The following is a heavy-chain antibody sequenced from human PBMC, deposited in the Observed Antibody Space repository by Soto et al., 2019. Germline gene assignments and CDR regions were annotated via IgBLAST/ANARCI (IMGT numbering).Heavy chain of an antibody. CDR2: INHSGGT. D-gene: IGHD3-10*01. CDR3: ARVSGIYYYGMDV. V-gene: IGHV4-34*01. CDR1: GGSFSGYY. J-gene: IGHJ6*02. Sequence: PSETLSLTCAVFGGSFSGYYWSWIRQPPGKGLEWIGEINHSGGTNYNPSLKSRVTISVDTSKNQFSLKLSSVTAADTAVYYCARVSGIYYYGMDVWGQGTTVTVSS.